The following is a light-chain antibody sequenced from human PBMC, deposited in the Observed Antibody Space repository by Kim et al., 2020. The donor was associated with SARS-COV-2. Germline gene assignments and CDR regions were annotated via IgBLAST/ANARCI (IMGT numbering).Light chain of an antibody. J-gene: IGLJ3*02. CDR2: RDS. Sequence: SVALGKTASITGGGDNIGSKHVHWYQQKAGQAPVLVIYRDSSRPAEIPERFSGSNSGNTATLTVSRAQAGDEADYYCQVWDNNTWVFGAGTQLTVL. CDR1: NIGSKH. V-gene: IGLV3-9*01. CDR3: QVWDNNTWV.